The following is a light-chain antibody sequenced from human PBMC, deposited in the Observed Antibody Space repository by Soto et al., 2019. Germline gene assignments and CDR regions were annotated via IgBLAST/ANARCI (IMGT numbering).Light chain of an antibody. CDR3: AAWDDSLNGYV. J-gene: IGLJ1*01. V-gene: IGLV1-44*01. Sequence: QSVRTEPPSASGTPGQRVTISCSGSTSNIGSNTVNWFQQLPGTAPKLLIHSNNQRPSGVPGRFSGSKSGTSASLAISGLQSEDEADYFCAAWDDSLNGYVFGTGTKVTVL. CDR2: SNN. CDR1: TSNIGSNT.